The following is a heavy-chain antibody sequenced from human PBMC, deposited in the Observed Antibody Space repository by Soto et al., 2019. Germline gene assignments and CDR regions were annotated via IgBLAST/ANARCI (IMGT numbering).Heavy chain of an antibody. CDR1: GYTFTSYG. CDR3: ARVPPRYCSSTSCLYFDY. D-gene: IGHD2-2*01. Sequence: ASVKVSCKASGYTFTSYGISWVRQAPGQGLEWMGWISAYNGNTNYAQKLQGRVTMTTNTSTSTAYMELRSLRSDDTAVYYCARVPPRYCSSTSCLYFDYWGQGTLVTVSS. J-gene: IGHJ4*02. V-gene: IGHV1-18*01. CDR2: ISAYNGNT.